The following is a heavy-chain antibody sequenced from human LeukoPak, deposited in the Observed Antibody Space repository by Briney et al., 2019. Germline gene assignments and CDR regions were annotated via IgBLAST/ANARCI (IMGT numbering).Heavy chain of an antibody. J-gene: IGHJ4*02. CDR3: VKEAKYCSGGDCYYPFHY. V-gene: IGHV3-30*18. Sequence: AGSLRLSCAASGFTLSDFGMHWVRQPPGKGLEWVTFMSYDGSNKQYVDSVKGRFTISRDDSKNTLYLQMNSLRAEDTAEYYCVKEAKYCSGGDCYYPFHYWGQGSLVTVSS. D-gene: IGHD2-15*01. CDR2: MSYDGSNK. CDR1: GFTLSDFG.